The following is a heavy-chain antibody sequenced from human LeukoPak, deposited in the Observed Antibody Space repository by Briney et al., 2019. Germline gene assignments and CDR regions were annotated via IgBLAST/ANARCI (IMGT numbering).Heavy chain of an antibody. V-gene: IGHV3-23*01. J-gene: IGHJ4*02. Sequence: PGGSLRLSCAASGFTFRIHAMGWVRQAPGKGLEWVSTIGSGDDLHYADSVKGRFTVSRDDPQNTLYLQMNSLRAEDAAIYYCAKDATPGNSVYDHFDYWGQGTLVTVSS. CDR1: GFTFRIHA. D-gene: IGHD5/OR15-5a*01. CDR3: AKDATPGNSVYDHFDY. CDR2: IGSGDDL.